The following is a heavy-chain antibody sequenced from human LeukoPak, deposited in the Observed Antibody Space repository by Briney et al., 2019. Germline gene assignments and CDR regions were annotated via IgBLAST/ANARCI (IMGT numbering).Heavy chain of an antibody. D-gene: IGHD3-16*01. Sequence: SETLSLTCTVSGGSISSYYWSWIRQPPGKGLEWIGYIYYSGSTNYIPSLKSRVTISVDTSKNQFSLKLSSVTAADTAVYYCARLGREADYWGQGTLVTVSS. CDR1: GGSISSYY. CDR2: IYYSGST. J-gene: IGHJ4*02. V-gene: IGHV4-59*08. CDR3: ARLGREADY.